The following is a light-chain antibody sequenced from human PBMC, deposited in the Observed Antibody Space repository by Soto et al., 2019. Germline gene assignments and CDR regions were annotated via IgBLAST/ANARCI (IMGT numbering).Light chain of an antibody. Sequence: QSVLTQPASVSGSPGQSITISCTGTSGDVGSNNLVSWYQQRPGEAPQLIIYEVTKRPSGVSNRFSGSKSGNTASLTISGLQAEDEAEYYCSSDAGSTTWVFGGGTKVTVL. CDR1: SGDVGSNNL. J-gene: IGLJ3*02. CDR2: EVT. CDR3: SSDAGSTTWV. V-gene: IGLV2-23*02.